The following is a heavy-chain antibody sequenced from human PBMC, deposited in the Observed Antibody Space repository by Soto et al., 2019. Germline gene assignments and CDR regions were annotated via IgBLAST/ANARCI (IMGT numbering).Heavy chain of an antibody. J-gene: IGHJ4*01. CDR2: INWNGGST. CDR1: GFTFDDYG. V-gene: IGHV3-20*01. Sequence: GGSLRLSCAASGFTFDDYGMSWVRQAPGKGLEWVSGINWNGGSTGYADSVKGRFTISRDNAKNSLYLQMNSLRAEDTAVYHCASWEGIVVVSAAMNWTLSPDDWGHGTLVTVSS. D-gene: IGHD2-2*01. CDR3: ASWEGIVVVSAAMNWTLSPDD.